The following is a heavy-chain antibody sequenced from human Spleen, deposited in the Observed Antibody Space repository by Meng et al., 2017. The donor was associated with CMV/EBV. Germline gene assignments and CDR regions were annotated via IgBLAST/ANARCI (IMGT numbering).Heavy chain of an antibody. D-gene: IGHD3-3*01. CDR3: AREFLEWLTYNWFDP. J-gene: IGHJ5*02. V-gene: IGHV4-39*07. CDR2: LSYTGTA. CDR1: GDSISNGPYY. Sequence: SGDSISNGPYYWGWIRQPTGKGLEWIGSLSYTGTAYYNPSLKSRVTLSVDTSKNQFSLRLTSVTAADTAVYYCAREFLEWLTYNWFDPWGQGTLVTVSS.